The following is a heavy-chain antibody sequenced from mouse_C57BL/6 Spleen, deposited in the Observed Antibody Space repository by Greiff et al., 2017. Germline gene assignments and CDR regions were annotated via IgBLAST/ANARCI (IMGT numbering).Heavy chain of an antibody. CDR3: ARSITTVVAPGNAMDY. V-gene: IGHV1-80*01. CDR1: GYAFSSYW. CDR2: IYPGDGDT. Sequence: VKLVESGAELVKPGASVKISCKASGYAFSSYWMNWVKQRPGKGLEWIGQIYPGDGDTNYNGKFKGKATLTAVKSSSTAYMQLSSLTSEDSAVYFCARSITTVVAPGNAMDYWGQGTSVTVSS. D-gene: IGHD1-1*01. J-gene: IGHJ4*01.